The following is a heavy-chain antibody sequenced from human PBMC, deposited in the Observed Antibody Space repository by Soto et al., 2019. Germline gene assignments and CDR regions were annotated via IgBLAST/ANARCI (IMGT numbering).Heavy chain of an antibody. Sequence: EVPLVESGGGLVKPGGSLRLSCAASGFTFSSYSMNWVRQAPGKGLEWVSSISSSSSYIYYADSVKGRFTISRDNGKNALYLQMNSLRAEDTAVYYCAREGPGNRWGYLDYWGQGTLVTVSS. CDR1: GFTFSSYS. CDR3: AREGPGNRWGYLDY. V-gene: IGHV3-21*01. J-gene: IGHJ4*02. D-gene: IGHD3-16*01. CDR2: ISSSSSYI.